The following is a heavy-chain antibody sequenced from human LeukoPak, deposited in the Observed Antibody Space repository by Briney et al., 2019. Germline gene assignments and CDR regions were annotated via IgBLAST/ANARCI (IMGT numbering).Heavy chain of an antibody. D-gene: IGHD3-10*01. CDR1: GFTFSSSW. CDR2: INSDGTSI. Sequence: GGSLRLSCAASGFTFSSSWMHWVRQAPGKGLLWVSRINSDGTSITYADSVKGRFTISRDNAKNTLYLQMNSLKTEDTGVYYCVGSFLGYWGQGTLVTVSS. V-gene: IGHV3-74*01. CDR3: VGSFLGY. J-gene: IGHJ4*02.